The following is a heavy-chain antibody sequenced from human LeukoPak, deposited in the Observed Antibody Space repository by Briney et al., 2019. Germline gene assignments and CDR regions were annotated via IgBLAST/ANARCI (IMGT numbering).Heavy chain of an antibody. D-gene: IGHD3-10*01. J-gene: IGHJ4*02. Sequence: GGSLRLSCAASGFTFSSYSMNWVRQAPGKGLEWVSSISSSSSYIYYADSVKGRFTISRDNAKNSLYLQMNGLRAEDTAVYYCASRGGGSGRNQTWGQGTLVTVSS. CDR2: ISSSSSYI. V-gene: IGHV3-21*01. CDR1: GFTFSSYS. CDR3: ASRGGGSGRNQT.